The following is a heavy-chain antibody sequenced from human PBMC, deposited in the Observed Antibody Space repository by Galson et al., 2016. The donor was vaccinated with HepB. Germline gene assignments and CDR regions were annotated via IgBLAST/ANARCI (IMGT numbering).Heavy chain of an antibody. Sequence: LRLSCAASGFNFDDYAMHWVRQAPGKGLEWVSGISWNSGNTDYVDSVKGRFTISRDNAKNSLYLQMNSLRPEDTALYYCAKSGTYSSSSGWFDPWGQGTQVTVSS. CDR1: GFNFDDYA. CDR2: ISWNSGNT. J-gene: IGHJ5*02. D-gene: IGHD6-6*01. CDR3: AKSGTYSSSSGWFDP. V-gene: IGHV3-9*01.